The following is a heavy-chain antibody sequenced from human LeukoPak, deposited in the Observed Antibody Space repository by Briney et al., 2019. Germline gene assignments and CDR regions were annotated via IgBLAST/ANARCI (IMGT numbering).Heavy chain of an antibody. J-gene: IGHJ4*02. V-gene: IGHV1-2*02. Sequence: GASVKVSCKASGYTFTGYYMHWVRQAPGQGLEWMGWINPNRGVTNYAQKFQGRVTMTRDTSINTAYMELSRLRSDDTAVYYCARDIVVVPAAGGYFDYWGQGTLVTVSS. CDR3: ARDIVVVPAAGGYFDY. CDR1: GYTFTGYY. CDR2: INPNRGVT. D-gene: IGHD2-2*01.